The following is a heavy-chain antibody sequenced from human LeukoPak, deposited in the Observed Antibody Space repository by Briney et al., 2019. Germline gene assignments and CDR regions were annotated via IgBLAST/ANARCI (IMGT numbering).Heavy chain of an antibody. CDR1: GFTSSSYA. Sequence: GRSLRLSCAASGFTSSSYAMHWVRQAPGKGLEWVAVISYDGSNKYYADSVKGRFTISRDNSKNTLYLQMNSLRAEDTAVYYCAGPSGSLWCYGMDVWGQGTTVTVSS. V-gene: IGHV3-30-3*01. CDR3: AGPSGSLWCYGMDV. D-gene: IGHD1-26*01. J-gene: IGHJ6*02. CDR2: ISYDGSNK.